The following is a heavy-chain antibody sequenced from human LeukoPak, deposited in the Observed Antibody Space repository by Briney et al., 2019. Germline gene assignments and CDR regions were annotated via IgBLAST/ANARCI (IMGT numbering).Heavy chain of an antibody. Sequence: QPGRSLRLSCAASGFTFSSYAMSWVRQAPGKGLEWVSAISGSGGSTYYADSVKGRFTISRDNSKNTLYLQMNSLRAEDTAVYYCAKHGYFDWLPSCYFDYWGQGTLVTVSS. D-gene: IGHD3-9*01. J-gene: IGHJ4*02. CDR3: AKHGYFDWLPSCYFDY. V-gene: IGHV3-23*01. CDR2: ISGSGGST. CDR1: GFTFSSYA.